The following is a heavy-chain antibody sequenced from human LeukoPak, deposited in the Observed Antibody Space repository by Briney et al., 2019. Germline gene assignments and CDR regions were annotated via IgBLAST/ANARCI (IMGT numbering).Heavy chain of an antibody. CDR1: GFTFSHYA. CDR3: ANRGRAASGTRAFDI. D-gene: IGHD6-13*01. CDR2: VSGNGGTT. V-gene: IGHV3-23*01. J-gene: IGHJ3*02. Sequence: GGSLRLSCAASGFTFSHYAMSWVRQAPEKGLEWVSAVSGNGGTTYYADSVKGWFTISRDNSKNTVYLQMNSLRAEDTAVYYCANRGRAASGTRAFDIWGQGTMVTVSS.